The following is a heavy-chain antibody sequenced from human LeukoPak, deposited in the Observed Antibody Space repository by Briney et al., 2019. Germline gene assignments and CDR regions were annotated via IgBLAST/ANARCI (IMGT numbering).Heavy chain of an antibody. CDR1: GFPFDVFA. D-gene: IGHD6-13*01. J-gene: IGHJ4*02. V-gene: IGHV3-9*01. CDR3: ARPGGIAAVYFDY. CDR2: ISWNSGTI. Sequence: GGSLRLSCAGSGFPFDVFAMHWVRHAPGKGLEWGSGISWNSGTIGYADSVKGRFTISRDNAKNSLYLQMNSLRAEDTAVYYCARPGGIAAVYFDYWGQGTLVTVSS.